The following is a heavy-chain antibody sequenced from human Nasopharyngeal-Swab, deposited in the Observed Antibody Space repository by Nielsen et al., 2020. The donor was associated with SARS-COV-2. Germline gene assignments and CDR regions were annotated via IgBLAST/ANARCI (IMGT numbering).Heavy chain of an antibody. D-gene: IGHD7-27*01. CDR3: APDPNWGLGY. Sequence: GASLKISCAASGFTFNSYVMIWVRQAPGEGLERVSYITVSGDATNYAESVKGRFTISRDNSKNLLYLQMNSLRVEDTATYYCAPDPNWGLGYWGRGTLVTVSS. V-gene: IGHV3-23*01. J-gene: IGHJ4*02. CDR2: ITVSGDAT. CDR1: GFTFNSYV.